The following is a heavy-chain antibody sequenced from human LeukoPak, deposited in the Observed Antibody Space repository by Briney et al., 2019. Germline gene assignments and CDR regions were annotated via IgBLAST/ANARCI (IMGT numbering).Heavy chain of an antibody. CDR2: ISYDGSNK. CDR1: GFTFSSYA. J-gene: IGHJ4*02. CDR3: AREYYDFWSGREYYFDY. Sequence: PGGSLRLSCAASGFTFSSYAMHWVRQAPGKGLEWVAVISYDGSNKYYADSVKGRFTISRDNSKNTLYLQMNSLRAEDTAVYYCAREYYDFWSGREYYFDYWGQGTLVTVSS. V-gene: IGHV3-30-3*01. D-gene: IGHD3-3*01.